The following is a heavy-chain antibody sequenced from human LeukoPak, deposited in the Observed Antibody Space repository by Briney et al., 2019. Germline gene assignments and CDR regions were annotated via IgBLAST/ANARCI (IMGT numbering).Heavy chain of an antibody. J-gene: IGHJ4*02. CDR1: GYTFTSYY. V-gene: IGHV1-46*01. CDR2: INPSGGST. CDR3: ARDNYGRDGYNSLDY. Sequence: ASVKVSCKASGYTFTSYYMHWARQAPGQGLEWMGIINPSGGSTSYAQKFQGRVTMTRDMSTSTVYMELSSLRSEDTAVYYCARDNYGRDGYNSLDYWGQGTLVTVSS. D-gene: IGHD5-24*01.